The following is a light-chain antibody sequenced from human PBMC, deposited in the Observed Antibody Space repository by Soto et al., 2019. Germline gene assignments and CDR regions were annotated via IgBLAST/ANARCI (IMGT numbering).Light chain of an antibody. CDR1: STDLGADND. V-gene: IGLV2-14*01. Sequence: QSVLTQPASVSGAPGQSITISCTGNSTDLGADNDVYWYQQHPGKAPKLVIYENSNRPSGVPDRFSGSKSGTTASLPITGLQAEDEADYYCHAYDYIFPAAVFGGGTKLTVL. CDR2: ENS. J-gene: IGLJ3*02. CDR3: HAYDYIFPAAV.